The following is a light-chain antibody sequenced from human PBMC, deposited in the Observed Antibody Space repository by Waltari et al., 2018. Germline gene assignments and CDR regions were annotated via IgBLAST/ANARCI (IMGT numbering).Light chain of an antibody. J-gene: IGKJ4*01. CDR2: AAS. V-gene: IGKV3-15*01. CDR3: QQYNNWPLT. CDR1: QSIGSD. Sequence: EIVMTQSPATLSVSPGESATLSWRASQSIGSDLAWYQQKPGQAPRLLIYAASTRATGIPASFSGSGAGTEFTLTISSLQSEDFAVYYCQQYNNWPLTFGGGTKVEIK.